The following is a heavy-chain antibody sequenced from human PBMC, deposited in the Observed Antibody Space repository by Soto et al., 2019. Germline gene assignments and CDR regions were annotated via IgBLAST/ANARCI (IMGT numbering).Heavy chain of an antibody. D-gene: IGHD6-6*01. CDR3: ARQSIAARLLKYYYYMDV. Sequence: GGSLRLSCAASGFTFSSYAMHWVRQAPGKGLEYVSAISSNGGSTYYANSVKGRFTISRDNSKNTLYLQMGSLRAEDMAVYYCARQSIAARLLKYYYYMDVWGKGTTVTVSS. CDR2: ISSNGGST. J-gene: IGHJ6*03. V-gene: IGHV3-64*01. CDR1: GFTFSSYA.